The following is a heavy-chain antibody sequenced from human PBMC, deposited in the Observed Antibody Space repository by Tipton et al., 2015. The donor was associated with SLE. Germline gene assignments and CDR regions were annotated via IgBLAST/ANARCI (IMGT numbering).Heavy chain of an antibody. Sequence: TLSLTCTVSGGSISSTSYYWGWIRQPPGKGLEWIGSIYYSGSTYYNPSLKSRVTISVDTSKNQFSLKLSSVTAADTAVYYCARQDMWVYYFDYWGQGTLVTVSS. J-gene: IGHJ4*02. D-gene: IGHD2-15*01. V-gene: IGHV4-39*07. CDR3: ARQDMWVYYFDY. CDR1: GGSISSTSYY. CDR2: IYYSGST.